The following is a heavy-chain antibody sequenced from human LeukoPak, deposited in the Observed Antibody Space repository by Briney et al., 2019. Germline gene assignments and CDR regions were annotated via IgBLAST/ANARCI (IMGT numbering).Heavy chain of an antibody. J-gene: IGHJ4*02. CDR3: ARLDFDY. CDR1: GFTFSTYW. Sequence: GGSLRLSCAASGFTFSTYWMHWVRQAPGKGLEWVAVIWSDGSNKYYTDSVRGRFTISRDNSKNTLYLQMNSLRAEDTAVYYCARLDFDYWGQGTLVTVSS. D-gene: IGHD6-6*01. V-gene: IGHV3-33*08. CDR2: IWSDGSNK.